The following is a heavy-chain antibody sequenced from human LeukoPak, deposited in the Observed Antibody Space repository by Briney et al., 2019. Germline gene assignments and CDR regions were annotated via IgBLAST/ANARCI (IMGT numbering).Heavy chain of an antibody. CDR1: GGSISNYY. J-gene: IGHJ5*02. D-gene: IGHD3-16*01. Sequence: SETLSLTCTVSGGSISNYYWSWIRQPPGKGLEWIGYIYSSGSTNYNPSLKSRVTISVDTSKNQFSLKLRSVTTADTAVYYCARALLRPWFDPWGQGTLVTVSS. V-gene: IGHV4-59*01. CDR2: IYSSGST. CDR3: ARALLRPWFDP.